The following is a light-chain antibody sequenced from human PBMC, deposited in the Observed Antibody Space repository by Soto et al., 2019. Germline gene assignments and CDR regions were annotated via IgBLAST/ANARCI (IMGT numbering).Light chain of an antibody. J-gene: IGLJ3*02. Sequence: QSALTQPASVSGSPGQSITISCTETSSDFGTYNLVSWYQQNPGKAPKLMIYEVTKRPSGVSNRFSGSQSGNTASLTISGLPGGGGGGYFCRFFVPPNPLVFGGGTKLTVL. CDR1: SSDFGTYNL. CDR3: RFFVPPNPLV. V-gene: IGLV2-23*02. CDR2: EVT.